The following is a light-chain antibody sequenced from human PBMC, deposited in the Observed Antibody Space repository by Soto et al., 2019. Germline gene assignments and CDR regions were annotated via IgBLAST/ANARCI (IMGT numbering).Light chain of an antibody. CDR3: QQSEALVLS. J-gene: IGKJ4*01. Sequence: DILMTQSPSSLSASVGDRVTITCQASQDITDYLHWYQQKPGKAPRLLIYDASNLETGVPSRFSGSGSGTDFTFTISSLQPEDTATYYCQQSEALVLSFGGGTKVEI. CDR2: DAS. V-gene: IGKV1-33*01. CDR1: QDITDY.